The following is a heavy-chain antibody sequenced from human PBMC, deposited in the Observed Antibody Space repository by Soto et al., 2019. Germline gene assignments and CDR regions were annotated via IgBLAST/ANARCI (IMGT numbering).Heavy chain of an antibody. CDR3: AISFGDIVVVPAAIRWFDP. V-gene: IGHV1-69*13. J-gene: IGHJ5*02. CDR2: IIPIFGTA. D-gene: IGHD2-2*01. Sequence: SVKVACKASGGTFSSYAISWVRQAPGQGLEWMGGIIPIFGTANYAQKFQGRVTITADESTSTAYMELSSLRSEDTAVYYCAISFGDIVVVPAAIRWFDPWGQGTLVTVSS. CDR1: GGTFSSYA.